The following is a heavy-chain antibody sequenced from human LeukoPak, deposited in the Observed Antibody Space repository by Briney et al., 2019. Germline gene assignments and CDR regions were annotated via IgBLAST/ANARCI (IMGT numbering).Heavy chain of an antibody. V-gene: IGHV3-48*01. CDR1: GFTFSSYS. CDR3: ARDRYSYGPYYFDY. CDR2: ISSSSSTI. D-gene: IGHD5-18*01. Sequence: GGSLRLSCAASGFTFSSYSMNWVRQAPGKGLEWVSYISSSSSTIYYADSVKGRFTISRDNAKNSLYLQMNSLRAEDTAVYYCARDRYSYGPYYFDYWGQGTLVTVSS. J-gene: IGHJ4*02.